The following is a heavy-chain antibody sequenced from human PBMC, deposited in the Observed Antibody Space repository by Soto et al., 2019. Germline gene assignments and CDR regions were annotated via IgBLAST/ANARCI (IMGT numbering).Heavy chain of an antibody. CDR2: ISSSSSYI. V-gene: IGHV3-21*01. D-gene: IGHD3-10*01. Sequence: GGSLRLSCAASGFTFSSYSMNWVRQAPGKGLEWVSSISSSSSYIYYADSVKGRSTISRDNAKNSLYLQMNSLRAEDTAVYYCARARKLTRGYYYYGMDVWGQGTTVTVSS. CDR1: GFTFSSYS. J-gene: IGHJ6*02. CDR3: ARARKLTRGYYYYGMDV.